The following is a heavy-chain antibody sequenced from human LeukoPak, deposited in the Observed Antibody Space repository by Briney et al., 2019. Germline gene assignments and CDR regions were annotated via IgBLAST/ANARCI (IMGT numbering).Heavy chain of an antibody. V-gene: IGHV4-38-2*02. D-gene: IGHD2-15*01. CDR1: GYSISSGYY. CDR2: IYHSGST. CDR3: ARSVAATNWFDP. Sequence: SETLSLTCTVSGYSISSGYYRGWIRQPPGKGLEWIGSIYHSGSTYYNPSLKSRVTISVDTSKNQFSLKLSSVTAADTAVYYCARSVAATNWFDPWGQGTLVIVSS. J-gene: IGHJ5*02.